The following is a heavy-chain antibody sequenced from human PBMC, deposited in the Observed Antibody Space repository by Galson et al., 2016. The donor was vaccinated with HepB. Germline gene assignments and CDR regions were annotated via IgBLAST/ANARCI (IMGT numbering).Heavy chain of an antibody. CDR2: IDSRTPTT. J-gene: IGHJ2*01. CDR3: AQGGLRGGVARNWYFGL. CDR1: GFTFSSYT. Sequence: SLRLSCAASGFTFSSYTMNWVRQAPGKGLEWVATIDSRTPTTHYADSVRGRFTISRDNSKDTVYLQMISLTAEDTAVYYGAQGGLRGGVARNWYFGLWGRGSLVAVLS. V-gene: IGHV3-23*01. D-gene: IGHD6-19*01.